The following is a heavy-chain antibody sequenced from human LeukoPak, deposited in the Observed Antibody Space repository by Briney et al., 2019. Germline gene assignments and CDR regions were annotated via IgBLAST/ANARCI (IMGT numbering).Heavy chain of an antibody. Sequence: GESLKISCQGSGYSFSNYWIGWVRQMPGKGLEWMGIIYPGDSDTRNSPSFQGQVTISADKSISTAYLQWSSLKASDTAMYYCARRYYYDSSGSTFDYWGQGTQVTVSS. CDR1: GYSFSNYW. J-gene: IGHJ4*02. D-gene: IGHD3-22*01. CDR3: ARRYYYDSSGSTFDY. V-gene: IGHV5-51*01. CDR2: IYPGDSDT.